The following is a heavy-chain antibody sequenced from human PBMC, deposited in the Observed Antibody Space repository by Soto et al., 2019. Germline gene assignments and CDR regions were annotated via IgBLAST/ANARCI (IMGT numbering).Heavy chain of an antibody. CDR1: GFTFTSSA. V-gene: IGHV1-58*01. Sequence: SVKVSCKASGFTFTSSAVQWVRQARGQRLEWIGWIVVGSGNTNYAQKFQERVTITRDMSTSTAYMELSSLRSEDTAVYYCAADRNYDSSGSNVWGQETTVTVSS. D-gene: IGHD3-22*01. CDR2: IVVGSGNT. J-gene: IGHJ6*02. CDR3: AADRNYDSSGSNV.